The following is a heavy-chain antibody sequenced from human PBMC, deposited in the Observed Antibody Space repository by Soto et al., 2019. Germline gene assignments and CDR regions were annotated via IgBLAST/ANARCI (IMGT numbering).Heavy chain of an antibody. V-gene: IGHV4-4*07. Sequence: SETLSLTCTVSGASISGYYWSWIQKSAGKGLEWIGRIYATGTTDYNPSLKSRVMMSVDTSKKQFSLKLRSVTAADTAVYYCVRDGTKTLRDWFDPWGQGISVTVSS. D-gene: IGHD1-1*01. CDR1: GASISGYY. CDR2: IYATGTT. CDR3: VRDGTKTLRDWFDP. J-gene: IGHJ5*02.